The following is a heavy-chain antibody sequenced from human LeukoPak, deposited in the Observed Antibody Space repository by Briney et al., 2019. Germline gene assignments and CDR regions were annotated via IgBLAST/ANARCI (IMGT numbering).Heavy chain of an antibody. V-gene: IGHV4-61*02. CDR1: GGSISSGSYY. J-gene: IGHJ5*02. CDR2: IYTSGST. CDR3: ARGDSQSWYDWFDP. Sequence: SETLSLTCTVSGGSISSGSYYWSWIRQPAGKGLEWIGRIYTSGSTNYNPSLKSRVTKSVDTSKNQFSLKLSSVTAADTAVYYCARGDSQSWYDWFDPWGQGTLVTVSS. D-gene: IGHD6-13*01.